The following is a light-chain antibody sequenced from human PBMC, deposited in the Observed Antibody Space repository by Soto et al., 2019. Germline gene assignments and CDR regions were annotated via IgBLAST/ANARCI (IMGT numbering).Light chain of an antibody. Sequence: QLVLTQPASVSGSPGQSITISCTGTSSDVGAYNYVSWYQQHPGKAPKLMIFEVSDRPSGVSNRLSGSKSGNTASLTISGLQAEDEADYYCRSYTSSNTLVFGGGTKLTVL. J-gene: IGLJ2*01. CDR2: EVS. CDR1: SSDVGAYNY. CDR3: RSYTSSNTLV. V-gene: IGLV2-14*01.